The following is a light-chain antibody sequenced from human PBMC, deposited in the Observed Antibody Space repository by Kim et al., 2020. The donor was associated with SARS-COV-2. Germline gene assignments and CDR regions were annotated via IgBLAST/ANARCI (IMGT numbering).Light chain of an antibody. J-gene: IGLJ2*01. Sequence: HSSLTHPPSASGSPGQSVTISCTGTSSDVGGYNYVSWYQQHPGKAPKLMIYEVSKRPSGVPDRFSGSKSGNTASLTVSGGQAEDEAHYYCSSYAGSNNLVFGGGTKLTV. V-gene: IGLV2-8*01. CDR2: EVS. CDR3: SSYAGSNNLV. CDR1: SSDVGGYNY.